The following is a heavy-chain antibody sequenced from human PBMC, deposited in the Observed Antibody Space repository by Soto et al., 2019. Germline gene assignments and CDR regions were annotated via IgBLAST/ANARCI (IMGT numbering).Heavy chain of an antibody. V-gene: IGHV4-30-4*01. J-gene: IGHJ4*02. CDR1: DGSISSGGYY. Sequence: PSETLSLTGTVSDGSISSGGYYWSWIRQPPGKGLEWIGYIYYSGSTYYNPSLKSRVTISVDTSKNQFSLKLSSVTAADTAVYYCAREGGIVGATTVDYWGQGTLVTVSS. D-gene: IGHD1-26*01. CDR3: AREGGIVGATTVDY. CDR2: IYYSGST.